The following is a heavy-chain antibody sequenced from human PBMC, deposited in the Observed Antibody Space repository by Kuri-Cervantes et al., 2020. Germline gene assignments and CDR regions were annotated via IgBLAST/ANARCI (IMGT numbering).Heavy chain of an antibody. V-gene: IGHV3-7*03. CDR3: ARWHYYDPPRCFDP. D-gene: IGHD3-22*01. CDR2: IKQDGSEK. Sequence: GESLKISCAASGFTFSGYWMTWVRQAPGKGLEWVANIKQDGSEKYYVDSAKGRFTISRDNAKNSLYLQMNSLRAEDTAVYYCARWHYYDPPRCFDPWGQGTLVTVSS. J-gene: IGHJ5*02. CDR1: GFTFSGYW.